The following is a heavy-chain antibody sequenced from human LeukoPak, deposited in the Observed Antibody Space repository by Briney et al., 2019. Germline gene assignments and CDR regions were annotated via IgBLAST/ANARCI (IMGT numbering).Heavy chain of an antibody. J-gene: IGHJ6*03. D-gene: IGHD3-9*01. CDR2: ISSSGSTI. V-gene: IGHV3-48*03. CDR1: GFTFSSCE. CDR3: ARANYDILTYYYYMDV. Sequence: PGGSLRLSCAASGFTFSSCEMNWVRQAPGKGLEWVSYISSSGSTIYYADSVKGRFTISRDNAKNSLYLQMNSLRAEDTAVYYCARANYDILTYYYYMDVWGKGTTVTISS.